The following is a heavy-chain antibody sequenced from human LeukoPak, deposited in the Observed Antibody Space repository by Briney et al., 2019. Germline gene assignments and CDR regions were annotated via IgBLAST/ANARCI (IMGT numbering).Heavy chain of an antibody. V-gene: IGHV1-8*01. Sequence: ASVKVSCKASGYTFTSYAINWVRQATGQGLEWMGWMNPNSGNTGYAQKFQGRVTMTRNTSISTAYMELSSLRSEDTAVYYCARAPYGSRSYYAAYWGQGTLVTVSS. CDR1: GYTFTSYA. J-gene: IGHJ4*02. CDR3: ARAPYGSRSYYAAY. D-gene: IGHD3-10*01. CDR2: MNPNSGNT.